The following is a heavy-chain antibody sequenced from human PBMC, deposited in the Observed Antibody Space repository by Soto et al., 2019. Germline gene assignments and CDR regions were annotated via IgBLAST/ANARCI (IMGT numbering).Heavy chain of an antibody. V-gene: IGHV1-69*13. Sequence: SVNVSFKASGGTFSSYSISWVRRAPGQGLEWMGGIIPIFGTANYAQKFQGRVTITANESTSTAYMELSSLRSEDTAVYYCARGDPQWLVPDYWGQGTLVTFSS. D-gene: IGHD6-19*01. J-gene: IGHJ4*02. CDR2: IIPIFGTA. CDR1: GGTFSSYS. CDR3: ARGDPQWLVPDY.